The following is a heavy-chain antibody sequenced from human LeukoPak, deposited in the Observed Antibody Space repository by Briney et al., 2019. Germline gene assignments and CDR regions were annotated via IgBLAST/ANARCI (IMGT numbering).Heavy chain of an antibody. CDR1: GFTVSSNY. CDR3: ARAVAGYFDY. CDR2: IYSGGST. J-gene: IGHJ4*02. Sequence: GGPLRLSCAASGFTVSSNYMSWVRQAPGKGLEWVSVIYSGGSTYYADSVKGRFTISRDNSKNTLYLQMNSLRAEDTAVYYCARAVAGYFDYWGQGTLVTVSS. D-gene: IGHD6-19*01. V-gene: IGHV3-66*01.